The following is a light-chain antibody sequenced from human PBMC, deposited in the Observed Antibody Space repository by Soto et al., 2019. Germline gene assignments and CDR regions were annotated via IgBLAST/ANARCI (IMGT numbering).Light chain of an antibody. CDR2: EVN. CDR3: SSYTTSRSMV. CDR1: SSDLGSYNY. V-gene: IGLV2-14*01. J-gene: IGLJ3*02. Sequence: QSVLTQPASVSGSPGQSITISCAGTSSDLGSYNYVSWYQHHPGKAPKLMLYEVNNRPSGVSHRFSGSKSGNTASLTISGLQAEDEAHYYCSSYTTSRSMVFGGGTKLTVL.